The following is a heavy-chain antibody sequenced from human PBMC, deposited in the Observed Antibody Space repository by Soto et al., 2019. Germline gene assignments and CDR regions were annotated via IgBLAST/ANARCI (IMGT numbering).Heavy chain of an antibody. CDR3: ARRAFGSSRSFSI. Sequence: GGSLRLSCAASGFAFSSHPMSWVRQAPERGLEWVSGISDSGGLTYNADSVKGRFTISRDNSKNTLYLQMNSLRAEDTALYYLARRAFGSSRSFSICGQGSMVTV. D-gene: IGHD6-6*01. CDR2: ISDSGGLT. J-gene: IGHJ3*02. CDR1: GFAFSSHP. V-gene: IGHV3-23*01.